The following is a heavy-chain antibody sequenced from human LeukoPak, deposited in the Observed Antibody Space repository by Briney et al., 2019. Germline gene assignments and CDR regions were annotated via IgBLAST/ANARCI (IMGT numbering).Heavy chain of an antibody. CDR1: GFTFSRYA. CDR3: AKDPWDLNLGYFDY. Sequence: GGSLRLSCAASGFTFSRYAMSWVRQTPGKGLEWVSAISASGVSTYYADSVKGRFTISRDNSKTTLYLQMNSLRAEDTAVYYCAKDPWDLNLGYFDYWGQGTLVTVSS. CDR2: ISASGVST. J-gene: IGHJ4*02. V-gene: IGHV3-23*01. D-gene: IGHD1-26*01.